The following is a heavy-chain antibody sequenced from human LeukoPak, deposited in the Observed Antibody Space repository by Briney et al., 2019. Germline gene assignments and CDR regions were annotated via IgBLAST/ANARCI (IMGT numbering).Heavy chain of an antibody. CDR1: GGSFSGYY. Sequence: SETLSLTCAVYGGSFSGYYWSWIRQPPGKGLEWIGEINHSGSTNYNPSLKSRVTISVDTSRNQFSLKLSSVTAADTAVYYCARGQDYCSSTSCYNWFDPWVQGTLVTVPS. J-gene: IGHJ5*02. D-gene: IGHD2-2*01. V-gene: IGHV4-34*01. CDR2: INHSGST. CDR3: ARGQDYCSSTSCYNWFDP.